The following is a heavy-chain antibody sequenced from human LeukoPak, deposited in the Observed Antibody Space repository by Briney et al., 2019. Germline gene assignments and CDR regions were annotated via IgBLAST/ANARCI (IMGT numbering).Heavy chain of an antibody. D-gene: IGHD1-26*01. V-gene: IGHV4-59*01. CDR2: IYYIGST. J-gene: IGHJ4*02. CDR3: ARVQDSGSYYGFDY. CDR1: GGSIRSYY. Sequence: KPSETLSLTCTVSGGSIRSYYWSWIRQSPGKGLEWIGYIYYIGSTNYNPSLKSRVTISVDTSKNQFSLQLSSVTAADTAVYYCARVQDSGSYYGFDYWGQGTLVTVSS.